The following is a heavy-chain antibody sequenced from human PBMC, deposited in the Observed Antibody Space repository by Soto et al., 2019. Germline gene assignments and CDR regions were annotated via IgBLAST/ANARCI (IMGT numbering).Heavy chain of an antibody. CDR2: ISAYNGST. J-gene: IGHJ6*03. CDR3: ARASREYCSSTSCYVGRYYYYYYMDV. D-gene: IGHD2-2*01. CDR1: GYTFTSYG. Sequence: ASVKVSCKASGYTFTSYGISWVRQAPGQGLEWMGWISAYNGSTNYAQKLQGRVTMTTDTSTSTAYMELRSLRSDDTAVYYCARASREYCSSTSCYVGRYYYYYYMDVWGKGTTVTVSS. V-gene: IGHV1-18*01.